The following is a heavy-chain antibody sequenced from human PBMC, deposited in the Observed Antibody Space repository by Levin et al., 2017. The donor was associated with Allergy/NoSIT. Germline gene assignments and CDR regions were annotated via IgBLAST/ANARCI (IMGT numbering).Heavy chain of an antibody. J-gene: IGHJ6*02. CDR2: IYPGDSDT. Sequence: GGSLRLSCKGSGSSFTSYWIGWVRQMPGKGLEWMGIIYPGDSDTRYSPSFQGQVTISADKSISTAYLQWSSLKASDTAMYYCARQEDYYDSSGYLSYYYGMDVWGQGTTVTVSS. V-gene: IGHV5-51*01. CDR3: ARQEDYYDSSGYLSYYYGMDV. CDR1: GSSFTSYW. D-gene: IGHD3-22*01.